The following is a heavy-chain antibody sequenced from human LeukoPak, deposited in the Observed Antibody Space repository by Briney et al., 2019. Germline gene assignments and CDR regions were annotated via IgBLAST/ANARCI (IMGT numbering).Heavy chain of an antibody. J-gene: IGHJ3*02. CDR3: ARATPSRGSAFDI. CDR2: IYYSVST. CDR1: GGSISRYY. D-gene: IGHD2-15*01. Sequence: PSETLSLTCTVPGGSISRYYWGWICQPPGKGLEWIGRIYYSVSTYYTPSPKSRVTISVDTSKNQFSLKLSSVTAADTAVYYCARATPSRGSAFDIWGQGTMVTVSS. V-gene: IGHV4-39*01.